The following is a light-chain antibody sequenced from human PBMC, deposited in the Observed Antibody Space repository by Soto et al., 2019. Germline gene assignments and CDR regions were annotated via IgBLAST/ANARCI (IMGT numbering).Light chain of an antibody. J-gene: IGLJ1*01. Sequence: HSALTQPRSVSGSPGQSVTISCTGTSSDVGGYDYVSWYQHHPGKAPKVTIYDVSKRPSGVPDRFSGSKSGNMASLTISGLQADDEADYYCSSFVGPYTYVFGTGTKVTVL. CDR2: DVS. CDR3: SSFVGPYTYV. CDR1: SSDVGGYDY. V-gene: IGLV2-11*01.